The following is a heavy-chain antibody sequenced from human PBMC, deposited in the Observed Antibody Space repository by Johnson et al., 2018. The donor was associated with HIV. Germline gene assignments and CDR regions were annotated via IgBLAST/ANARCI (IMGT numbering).Heavy chain of an antibody. V-gene: IGHV3-7*04. D-gene: IGHD2-8*02. J-gene: IGHJ3*02. CDR1: GFTFSRYW. CDR2: INQDGSEK. Sequence: VQLVESGGGLVQPGGSLRLSCAASGFTFSRYWMSWVRQAPGEGLEWVANINQDGSEKNYVDSVKGRFAISRDNAKNSRYLPINSLRDEDTAVYYCARDDCTAGICYNAFDIWGQGTMVTVSS. CDR3: ARDDCTAGICYNAFDI.